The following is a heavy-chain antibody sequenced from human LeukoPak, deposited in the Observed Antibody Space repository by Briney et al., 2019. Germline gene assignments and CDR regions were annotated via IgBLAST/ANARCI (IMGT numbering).Heavy chain of an antibody. CDR3: ARQRDSGYPYYMDV. CDR2: IYPGDSDT. Sequence: GESLQISCKGSGYIFASYWIAWVRPMPGKGLDWMGIIYPGDSDTRYSPSFQGQVTISADKSINTAYLQWSSLKASDTAMYYCARQRDSGYPYYMDVWGKGTTVTVSS. CDR1: GYIFASYW. J-gene: IGHJ6*03. D-gene: IGHD3-22*01. V-gene: IGHV5-51*01.